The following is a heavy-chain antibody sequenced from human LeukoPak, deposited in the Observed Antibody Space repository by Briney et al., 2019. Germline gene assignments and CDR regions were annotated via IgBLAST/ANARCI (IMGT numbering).Heavy chain of an antibody. V-gene: IGHV1-46*01. CDR1: GYTFTSYY. D-gene: IGHD6-13*01. CDR2: INPSGGST. J-gene: IGHJ4*02. Sequence: ASVKVSCKASGYTFTSYYMHWVRQAPGQGLEWMGIINPSGGSTSYAQKFQGRVTMTRDTSTSTVYVELSSLRSEDTAVYYCARGRGGRIAAAASPSGYWGQGTLVTVSS. CDR3: ARGRGGRIAAAASPSGY.